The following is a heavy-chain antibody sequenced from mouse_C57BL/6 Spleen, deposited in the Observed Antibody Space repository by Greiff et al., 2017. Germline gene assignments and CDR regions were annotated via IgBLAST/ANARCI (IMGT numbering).Heavy chain of an antibody. CDR2: ISDGGSYT. V-gene: IGHV5-4*03. D-gene: IGHD1-1*01. J-gene: IGHJ4*01. CDR3: ARPITTVDAMDY. CDR1: GFTFSSYA. Sequence: EVKLVESGGGLVKPGGSLKLSCAASGFTFSSYAMSWVRQTPEKRLEWVATISDGGSYTYYPDNVKGRFTISRDNAKNNLYLQMSHLKSEDTAMYYCARPITTVDAMDYWGQGTSVTVSS.